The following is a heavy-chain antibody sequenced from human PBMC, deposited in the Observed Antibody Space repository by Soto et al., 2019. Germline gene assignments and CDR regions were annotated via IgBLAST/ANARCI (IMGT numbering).Heavy chain of an antibody. D-gene: IGHD1-26*01. CDR3: AREVVVGATQDYYGMDV. Sequence: SETLSLTCTVSGGSISSSSYYWGWIRQPPGKGLEWIGSIYYSGSTYYNPSLKSRVTISVDTSKNQFSLKLSSVTAADTAVYYCAREVVVGATQDYYGMDVWGRGTTVTVSS. CDR2: IYYSGST. CDR1: GGSISSSSYY. J-gene: IGHJ6*02. V-gene: IGHV4-39*02.